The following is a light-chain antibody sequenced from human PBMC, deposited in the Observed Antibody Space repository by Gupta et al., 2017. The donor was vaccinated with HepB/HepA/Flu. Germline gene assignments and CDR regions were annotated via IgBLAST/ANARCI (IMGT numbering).Light chain of an antibody. V-gene: IGLV2-14*03. J-gene: IGLJ1*01. CDR2: DVS. CDR1: SNDAGDYNY. Sequence: SPLTQPASISGSPEQPHTISCTGTSNDAGDYNYAPWYQQHPGKAPKLMIYDVSNRPSGVSNRFSDSKSGNTASLTISGLQAEDEADYYCNSYTSSDSYMFGTGTKVTVL. CDR3: NSYTSSDSYM.